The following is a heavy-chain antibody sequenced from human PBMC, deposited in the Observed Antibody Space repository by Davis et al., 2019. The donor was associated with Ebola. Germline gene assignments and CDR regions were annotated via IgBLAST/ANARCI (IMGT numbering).Heavy chain of an antibody. D-gene: IGHD3-10*01. J-gene: IGHJ4*02. Sequence: PSETLSLTCSVSGYSITHGYYSGRIRQSPGKGLEWIGSIYHSGSTYYSPSLKSRVTISVDTSKNQFSLKVSSVTAADTAVYYCARHQGSDRYYYCDYWGLGTLVTVSS. CDR3: ARHQGSDRYYYCDY. CDR2: IYHSGST. CDR1: GYSITHGYY. V-gene: IGHV4-38-2*01.